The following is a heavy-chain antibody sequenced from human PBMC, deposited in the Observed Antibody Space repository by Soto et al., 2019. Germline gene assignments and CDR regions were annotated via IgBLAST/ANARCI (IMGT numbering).Heavy chain of an antibody. CDR3: ATRYSYVHF. Sequence: ASVKVSCKSSGYAFTGYYIHWARQAPGQGLEWMGWINPNSGDTNYAQKFQGRVTMTRDTSFSTAYMELSSLRSDDTAVYYCATRYSYVHFWGQGTLVTVSS. V-gene: IGHV1-2*02. CDR2: INPNSGDT. CDR1: GYAFTGYY. J-gene: IGHJ4*02. D-gene: IGHD5-18*01.